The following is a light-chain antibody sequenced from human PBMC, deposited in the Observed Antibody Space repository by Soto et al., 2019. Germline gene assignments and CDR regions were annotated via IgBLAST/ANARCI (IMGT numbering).Light chain of an antibody. CDR3: QQYGSSLTWT. V-gene: IGKV3-20*01. CDR1: QSVSSY. J-gene: IGKJ1*01. CDR2: DAS. Sequence: EIVLTQSPATLSLSPGERATLSCRASQSVSSYLAWYQQKPGQAPRLLIYDASSRATGIPDRFSGSGSGTDFTLTISRLGPEDFAVYYCQQYGSSLTWTFGQGTKVDIK.